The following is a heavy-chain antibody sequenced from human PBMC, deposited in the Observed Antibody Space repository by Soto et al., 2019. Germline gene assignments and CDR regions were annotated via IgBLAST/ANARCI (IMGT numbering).Heavy chain of an antibody. Sequence: VTVSCKASGYAISGDYLHWLRQANGQGVEWMGKSKPSGGSTNFAQKCQGRGTRTRHTSTSTGDMDLSNRRSADTAIYYFAREVRYCTSTTCKRDALAFWGKGTIDPVTS. V-gene: IGHV1-46*01. CDR2: SKPSGGST. J-gene: IGHJ3*01. D-gene: IGHD2-2*01. CDR1: GYAISGDY. CDR3: AREVRYCTSTTCKRDALAF.